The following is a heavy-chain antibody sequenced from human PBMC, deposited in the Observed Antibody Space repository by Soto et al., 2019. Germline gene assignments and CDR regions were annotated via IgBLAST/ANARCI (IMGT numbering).Heavy chain of an antibody. Sequence: ASVKVSCKASDYTLTSYGIIWVRQAPGQGLEWMGIISPDGGRTSYAQKFQGRVTMTRDTSTSTVYMELSSLRSEDTAVYYCATRDPGHYWGQGTLVTVSS. V-gene: IGHV1-46*01. CDR3: ATRDPGHY. CDR2: ISPDGGRT. CDR1: DYTLTSYG. J-gene: IGHJ4*02.